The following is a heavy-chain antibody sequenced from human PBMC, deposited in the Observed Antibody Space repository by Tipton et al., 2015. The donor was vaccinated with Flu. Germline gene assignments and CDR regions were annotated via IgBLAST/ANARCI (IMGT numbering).Heavy chain of an antibody. D-gene: IGHD3-22*01. CDR2: IRGDGDST. CDR3: AKWVRFYDSDGYYFLDY. Sequence: GSLRLSCAASGLSFSTYAMTWVRQAPGRGLEWISTIRGDGDSTYYADSVQGRFTISRDNSKNVVFLHMNNLRAEDTAVYYCAKWVRFYDSDGYYFLDYWGQGTLVTVSS. J-gene: IGHJ4*02. V-gene: IGHV3-23*01. CDR1: GLSFSTYA.